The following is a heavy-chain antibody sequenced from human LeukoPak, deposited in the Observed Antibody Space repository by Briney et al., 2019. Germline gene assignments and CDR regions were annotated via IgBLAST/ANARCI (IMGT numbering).Heavy chain of an antibody. CDR2: INHSGST. D-gene: IGHD3-10*01. CDR3: ARGLWFGGDYYYYYGMDV. CDR1: GGSFSGYY. V-gene: IGHV4-34*01. J-gene: IGHJ6*02. Sequence: SGTLSLTCAVYGGSFSGYYWSWIRQPPGKGLEWIGEINHSGSTNYNPSLKSRVTISVDTSKNQFSLKLSSVTAADTAVYYCARGLWFGGDYYYYYGMDVWGQGTTVTVSS.